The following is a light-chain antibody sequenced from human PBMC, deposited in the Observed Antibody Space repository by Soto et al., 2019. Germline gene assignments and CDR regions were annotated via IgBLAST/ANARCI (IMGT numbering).Light chain of an antibody. CDR2: DVS. Sequence: QSALTQPASVSGSPGQSITISCTGTTSDVGRYNYVSWYQQHPGKAPKLIIYDVSNRPSGVSNRFSGSKSGNTASLTISGLQAEDEADYYCNSYTSSSTHVSGTGTKVTVL. J-gene: IGLJ1*01. CDR1: TSDVGRYNY. V-gene: IGLV2-14*01. CDR3: NSYTSSSTHV.